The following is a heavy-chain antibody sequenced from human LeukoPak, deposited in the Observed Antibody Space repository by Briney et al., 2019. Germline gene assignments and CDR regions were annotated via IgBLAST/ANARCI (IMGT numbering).Heavy chain of an antibody. CDR1: GFTFDDYA. J-gene: IGHJ4*02. V-gene: IGHV3-9*01. D-gene: IGHD2-15*01. CDR3: ARVGYCSGGSCSHYFDY. Sequence: PGGSLRLSCAASGFTFDDYATHWVRQAPGKGLEWVSGISWNSGSIGYADSVKGRFTISRDNAKNSLYLQMNSLRAEDTAVYYCARVGYCSGGSCSHYFDYWGQGTLVTVSS. CDR2: ISWNSGSI.